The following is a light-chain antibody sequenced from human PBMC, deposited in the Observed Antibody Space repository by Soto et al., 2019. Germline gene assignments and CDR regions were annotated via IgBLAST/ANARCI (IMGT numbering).Light chain of an antibody. CDR2: GAS. CDR1: QGVSSY. J-gene: IGKJ5*01. CDR3: QRYGRSPPIT. V-gene: IGKV3-20*01. Sequence: EIVLTQSPATLSLSPGERATLSCRASQGVSSYLAWYQQKPGQAPRLLVYGASSRATGIPDRFSGRGSGTDFTLTISRLEPEDFAVYYCQRYGRSPPITFGQGTRLEIK.